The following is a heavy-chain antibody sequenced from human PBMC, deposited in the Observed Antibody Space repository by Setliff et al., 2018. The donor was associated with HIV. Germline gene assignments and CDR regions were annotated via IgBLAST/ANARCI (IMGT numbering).Heavy chain of an antibody. CDR1: GGSFSGYY. Sequence: SETLSLTCAVYGGSFSGYYWTWIRQPSGEGLEWIGEVSHSGSANYNPSLMSRVTVSVDTSKNQFSLTMTAATAADAAMYYCARPEQANDWGYYFDSWGQGTLVTVS. V-gene: IGHV4-34*01. CDR3: ARPEQANDWGYYFDS. D-gene: IGHD7-27*01. J-gene: IGHJ4*02. CDR2: VSHSGSA.